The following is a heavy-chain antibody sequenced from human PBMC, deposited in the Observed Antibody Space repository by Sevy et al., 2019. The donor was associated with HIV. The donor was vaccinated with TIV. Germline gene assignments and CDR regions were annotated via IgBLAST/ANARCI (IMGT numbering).Heavy chain of an antibody. CDR1: GFIFSSNW. CDR3: ARDVGSGYFDY. Sequence: GGSLRLSCAASGFIFSSNWMSWVRQAPGKGLEWVANIKQDGREKNYVDSVKGRFTISRDNSKNSLYVQMNSLRVEDTAVYYCARDVGSGYFDYWGQRTLVTVSS. J-gene: IGHJ4*02. D-gene: IGHD2-15*01. CDR2: IKQDGREK. V-gene: IGHV3-7*01.